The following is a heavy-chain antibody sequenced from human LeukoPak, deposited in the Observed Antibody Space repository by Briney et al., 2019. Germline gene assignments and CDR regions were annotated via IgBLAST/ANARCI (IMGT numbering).Heavy chain of an antibody. D-gene: IGHD4-17*01. CDR3: ARDRNYGENFDY. Sequence: ASVKVSCKASGYTFTSYGISWVRQAPGQGLEWMGWISAYNGNTNYAQKLQGRVTMTTDTSTSTAYMELRSPRSDDTAVYYCARDRNYGENFDYWGQGTLVTVSS. V-gene: IGHV1-18*01. J-gene: IGHJ4*02. CDR1: GYTFTSYG. CDR2: ISAYNGNT.